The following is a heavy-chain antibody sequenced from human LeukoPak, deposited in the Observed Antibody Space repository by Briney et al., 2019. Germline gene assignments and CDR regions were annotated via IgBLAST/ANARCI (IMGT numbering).Heavy chain of an antibody. Sequence: SETLSLTCTVSGSMYNYYWSWIRQPPGKGLEWIGYIHYNGITNYSPSLKSRVTISVDTSKNQFSLKLSSVTAADTAVFYCARQSYSSSWGSYYFDYWGQGTLVTVSS. D-gene: IGHD6-13*01. CDR3: ARQSYSSSWGSYYFDY. CDR1: GSMYNYY. CDR2: IHYNGIT. J-gene: IGHJ4*02. V-gene: IGHV4-59*08.